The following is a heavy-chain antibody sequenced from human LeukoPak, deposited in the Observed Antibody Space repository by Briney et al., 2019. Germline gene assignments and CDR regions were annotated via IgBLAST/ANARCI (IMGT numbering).Heavy chain of an antibody. CDR1: GYTFTSYG. D-gene: IGHD1-26*01. J-gene: IGHJ4*02. CDR2: MNPNSGNT. V-gene: IGHV1-8*01. Sequence: GASVKVSCKASGYTFTSYGINWVRQATGQGLEWMGWMNPNSGNTGYAQKFQGRVTITRNTSISTAYMELSSLRSEDTAVYYCARHQSLGGSYVFDYWGQGTLVTVSS. CDR3: ARHQSLGGSYVFDY.